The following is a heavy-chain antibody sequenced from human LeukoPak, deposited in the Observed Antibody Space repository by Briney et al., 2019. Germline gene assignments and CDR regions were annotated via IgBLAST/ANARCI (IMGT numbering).Heavy chain of an antibody. CDR1: GFIFNEYS. V-gene: IGHV3-48*04. CDR2: ISSRSSTM. Sequence: PGGSLRLSCVGSGFIFNEYSLNWVRQAPGKGPEWVSYISSRSSTMYYADSVKGRFTISRDNAKNSLYLQMNSLRAEDTAVYYCTRETAFDFWGQGTVVIVSS. CDR3: TRETAFDF. J-gene: IGHJ3*01.